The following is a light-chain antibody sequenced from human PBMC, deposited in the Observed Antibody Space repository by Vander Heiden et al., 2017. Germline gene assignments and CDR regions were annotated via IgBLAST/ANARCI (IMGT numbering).Light chain of an antibody. CDR1: QSVSSSY. CDR3: QQYGSSVT. Sequence: EIVLTQSPGTLSLSPGERATLSCRASQSVSSSYLDWYQQKPGQAPRLLIYGASSRANGIPDRFSGSGSGTDSTLTISRLEPEDFAVYYSQQYGSSVTFGQGTKMEIK. V-gene: IGKV3-20*01. J-gene: IGKJ2*01. CDR2: GAS.